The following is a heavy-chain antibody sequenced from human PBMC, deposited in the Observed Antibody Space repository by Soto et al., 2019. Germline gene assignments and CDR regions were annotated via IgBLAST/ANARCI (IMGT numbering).Heavy chain of an antibody. J-gene: IGHJ6*02. D-gene: IGHD6-19*01. CDR2: ISGSGGST. Sequence: LRLSCAASGFTFSSYAMSWVRQAPGKGLEWVSAISGSGGSTYYADSVKGRFTISRDNSKNTLYLQMNSLRAEDTAVYYCANLPSDWYNYYGMDVWGQGTTVTVSS. V-gene: IGHV3-23*01. CDR1: GFTFSSYA. CDR3: ANLPSDWYNYYGMDV.